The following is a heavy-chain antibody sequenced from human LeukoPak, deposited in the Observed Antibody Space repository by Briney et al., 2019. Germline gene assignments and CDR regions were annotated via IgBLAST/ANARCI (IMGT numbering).Heavy chain of an antibody. V-gene: IGHV3-21*01. CDR1: GFTFSSYS. Sequence: PGGSLRLSCAASGFTFSSYSMNWVRQAPGKGLEWVSSINSSSSYIYYPASVKGRFTISRNNAKNSLYLQMNSLRAGDTAVYYCASVYCSSTSCLPDDAFDIWGQGTMVTVSS. J-gene: IGHJ3*02. CDR2: INSSSSYI. D-gene: IGHD2-2*01. CDR3: ASVYCSSTSCLPDDAFDI.